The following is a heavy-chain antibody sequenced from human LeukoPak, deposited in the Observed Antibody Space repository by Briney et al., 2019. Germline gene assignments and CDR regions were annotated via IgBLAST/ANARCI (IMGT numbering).Heavy chain of an antibody. Sequence: PGRSLRLSCAASGFTFSSYGMHWVRQAPGKGLEWVAVISYDGSNKYYADSVKGRFTISRDNSKNTLYLQMNSLRAEDTAVYYCARKYVDVWYFDLWGRGTLVTVSS. D-gene: IGHD2-2*01. J-gene: IGHJ2*01. V-gene: IGHV3-30*03. CDR1: GFTFSSYG. CDR2: ISYDGSNK. CDR3: ARKYVDVWYFDL.